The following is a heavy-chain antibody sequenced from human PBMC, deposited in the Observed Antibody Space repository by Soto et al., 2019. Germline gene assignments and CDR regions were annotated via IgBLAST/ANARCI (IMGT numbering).Heavy chain of an antibody. J-gene: IGHJ4*02. Sequence: SETMSLTCSVSGVAMTNGSYFWSWIRQSPEKGMEWLGYIGNLETTYYNPSFKILLSLSIYRTRNQFSLILSYMTAAYKAVYYCARGVGYYSFDFWGQGIQVTVSS. CDR3: ARGVGYYSFDF. CDR2: IGNLETT. CDR1: GVAMTNGSYF. V-gene: IGHV4-30-2*06. D-gene: IGHD3-22*01.